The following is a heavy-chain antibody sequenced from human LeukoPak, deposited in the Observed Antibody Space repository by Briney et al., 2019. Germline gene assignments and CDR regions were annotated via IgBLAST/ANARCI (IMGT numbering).Heavy chain of an antibody. CDR2: IYTSGST. CDR1: GGSISTYY. Sequence: SETLSLTCTVSGGSISTYYWSWIRQPAGKGLEWIGRIYTSGSTNYNPSLKSRVTISVDNSKNQFSLKLSSVTAADTAVYYCARGLVGTTGEQNWFDPWGQGTLVTVSP. J-gene: IGHJ5*02. D-gene: IGHD1-26*01. CDR3: ARGLVGTTGEQNWFDP. V-gene: IGHV4-4*07.